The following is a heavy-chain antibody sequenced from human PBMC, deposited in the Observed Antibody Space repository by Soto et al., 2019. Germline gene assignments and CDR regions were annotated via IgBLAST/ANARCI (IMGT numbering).Heavy chain of an antibody. V-gene: IGHV3-11*06. CDR3: ARDVYQNYYDSSGYYYGRDAFDI. D-gene: IGHD3-22*01. CDR2: ISSSSSYT. J-gene: IGHJ3*02. CDR1: GFTFSDYY. Sequence: GGSLRLSCAASGFTFSDYYMSWIRQAPGKGLEWVSYISSSSSYTNYADSVKGRFTISRDNAKNSLYLQMNSLRAEDTAVYYCARDVYQNYYDSSGYYYGRDAFDIWGQGTMVTVSS.